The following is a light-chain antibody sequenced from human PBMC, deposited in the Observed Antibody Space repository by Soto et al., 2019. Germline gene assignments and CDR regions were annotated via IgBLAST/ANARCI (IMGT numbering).Light chain of an antibody. CDR3: QHYVYPQWT. CDR2: GVS. J-gene: IGKJ1*01. Sequence: IVLTQSPGTLSLSPGERATLSCRASQTGSNSYLAWYQQKSGQAPRLLIYGVSTRATGTPDRFSGSGSGTAFTLTIRRLEPEDFAVYFCQHYVYPQWTFGPGTKVEIK. CDR1: QTGSNSY. V-gene: IGKV3-20*01.